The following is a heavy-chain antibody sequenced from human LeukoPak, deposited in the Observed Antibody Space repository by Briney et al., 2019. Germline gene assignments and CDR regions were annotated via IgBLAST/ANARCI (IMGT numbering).Heavy chain of an antibody. D-gene: IGHD6-13*01. J-gene: IGHJ3*02. Sequence: SETLSLTCTVSGGSISSYYWSWIRKPPGKGLEWIGYIYYSGSTNYNPSLKSRVTISVDTSKNQFSLKLSSVTAADTAVYYCARAPIRIPIADDAFDIWGQGTMVTVSS. CDR1: GGSISSYY. CDR2: IYYSGST. CDR3: ARAPIRIPIADDAFDI. V-gene: IGHV4-59*01.